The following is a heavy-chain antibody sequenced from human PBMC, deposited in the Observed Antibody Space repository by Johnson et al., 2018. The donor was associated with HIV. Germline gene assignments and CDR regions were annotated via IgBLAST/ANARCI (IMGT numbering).Heavy chain of an antibody. J-gene: IGHJ3*02. CDR1: GFSFSDYF. CDR3: ANLGYSSSWDYDGFDI. CDR2: IKQDGSEK. V-gene: IGHV3-7*05. D-gene: IGHD6-13*01. Sequence: VQLVESGGGLVKPGGSLRLSCAASGFSFSDYFVSWIRQAPGKGLEWVANIKQDGSEKYYADSVRGRFTISRDNSKHTLSLQMNSLIAEDTAVYYCANLGYSSSWDYDGFDIWGQGTMVTVSS.